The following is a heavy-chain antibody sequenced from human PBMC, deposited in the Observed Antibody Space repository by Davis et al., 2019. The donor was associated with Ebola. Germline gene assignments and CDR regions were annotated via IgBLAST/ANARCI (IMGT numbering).Heavy chain of an antibody. J-gene: IGHJ4*02. CDR3: AISDCSGGSCYYDD. D-gene: IGHD2-15*01. Sequence: SETLSLTCAVYGGSFSGYYWSWIRQPPGKGLEWIGEINHSGRTNYNPSLETRVTISIDTSKNQFSLTLSSVTAADTAVFYCAISDCSGGSCYYDDWGQGTLVTVSS. CDR1: GGSFSGYY. CDR2: INHSGRT. V-gene: IGHV4-34*01.